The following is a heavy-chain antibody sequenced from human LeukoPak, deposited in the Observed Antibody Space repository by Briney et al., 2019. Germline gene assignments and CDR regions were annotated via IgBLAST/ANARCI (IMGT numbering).Heavy chain of an antibody. J-gene: IGHJ5*02. Sequence: KPSETLSLTCEVSGGSISSSHWWSWVRQPPGKGLEWIGGIHHGEETKYNPSLKGRVAISVDNSKSQVSLKVTSVTAADTAIYYCVKETDYSHPNLFDPWGQGTLVTVSS. CDR2: IHHGEET. V-gene: IGHV4-4*02. CDR1: GGSISSSHW. CDR3: VKETDYSHPNLFDP. D-gene: IGHD4-11*01.